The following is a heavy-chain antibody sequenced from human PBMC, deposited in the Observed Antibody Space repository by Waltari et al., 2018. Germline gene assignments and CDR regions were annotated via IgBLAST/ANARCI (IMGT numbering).Heavy chain of an antibody. CDR3: ARGYGDYDQYYFDY. CDR1: GGTFSSYA. CDR2: LCPIVGTG. J-gene: IGHJ4*02. V-gene: IGHV1-69*11. Sequence: QVQLVQSGAEVKKPGSSVKVSCKASGGTFSSYAISWVRQAHGQGRECVGWLCPIVGTGIYAQTVQGGVTITADESTSTSYMELSSLRSEDTAVYYCARGYGDYDQYYFDYWGQGTLVTVSS. D-gene: IGHD4-17*01.